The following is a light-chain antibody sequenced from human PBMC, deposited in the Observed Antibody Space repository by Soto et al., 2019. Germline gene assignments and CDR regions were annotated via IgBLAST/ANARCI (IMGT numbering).Light chain of an antibody. CDR3: SSYTSSSTLGV. Sequence: QSVLTQPASVSGSPGQSITISCTGTNSDVGGYNYVSWYQQHPGKAPKLIIYEVSNRPSGVSNRFSGSKSGNTASLTISGLQAEDEADYYCSSYTSSSTLGVFGGGTKLTVL. V-gene: IGLV2-14*01. CDR2: EVS. J-gene: IGLJ3*02. CDR1: NSDVGGYNY.